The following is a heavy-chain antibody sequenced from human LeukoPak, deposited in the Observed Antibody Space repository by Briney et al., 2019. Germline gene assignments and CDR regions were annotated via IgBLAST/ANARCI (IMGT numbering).Heavy chain of an antibody. CDR1: GFILNDYG. D-gene: IGHD3-10*01. CDR3: ARRFGY. J-gene: IGHJ4*02. CDR2: ISSSSSTI. Sequence: GRSLRLSCAASGFILNDYGMNWVRQAPGKGLEWVSYISSSSSTIYYADSVKGRFTISRDNAKNSLYLQMNSLRAEDTAVYYCARRFGYWGQGTLVTVSS. V-gene: IGHV3-48*01.